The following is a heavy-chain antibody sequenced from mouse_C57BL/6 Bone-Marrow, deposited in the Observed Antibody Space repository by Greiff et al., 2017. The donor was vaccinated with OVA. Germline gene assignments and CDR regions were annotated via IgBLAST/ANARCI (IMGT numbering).Heavy chain of an antibody. Sequence: LVEPGDSVKISCKASGYSFTGYFMNWVMQSHGKSLEWIGRINPYNGDTFYNQKFKGKATLTVDKSSSTAHMELRSLTSEDSAVYYCARYDYDAMDYWGQGTSVTVSS. CDR3: ARYDYDAMDY. CDR1: GYSFTGYF. V-gene: IGHV1-20*01. J-gene: IGHJ4*01. CDR2: INPYNGDT.